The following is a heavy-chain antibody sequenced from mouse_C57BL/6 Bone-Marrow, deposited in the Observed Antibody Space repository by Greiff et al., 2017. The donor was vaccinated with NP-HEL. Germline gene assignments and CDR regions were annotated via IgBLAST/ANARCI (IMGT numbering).Heavy chain of an antibody. V-gene: IGHV5-6*02. D-gene: IGHD2-12*01. Sequence: EVKVVESGGDLVKPGGSLKLSCAASGFTFSSYGMSWVRQTPDTRLEWVATISSGGSYNYYPDSVKGRFTISRDNAKNTLYLQMSSLKSEDTAMYYCARRGYSPYWYFDVWGTGTTVTVSS. CDR3: ARRGYSPYWYFDV. CDR2: ISSGGSYN. J-gene: IGHJ1*03. CDR1: GFTFSSYG.